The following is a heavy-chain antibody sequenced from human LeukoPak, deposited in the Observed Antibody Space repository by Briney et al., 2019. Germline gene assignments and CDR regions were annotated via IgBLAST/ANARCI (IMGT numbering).Heavy chain of an antibody. D-gene: IGHD2-21*02. CDR1: GFTFSSYG. J-gene: IGHJ4*02. V-gene: IGHV3-30*03. CDR2: ISYDGSNQ. Sequence: GGSLRLSCAASGFTFSSYGMHWVRQAPGMGLEWVAIISYDGSNQYYADSVKGRFTISRDNSKNTLYLQMNSLRAEDTAVYYCARGDSVVTAAYWGQGTLVTVSS. CDR3: ARGDSVVTAAY.